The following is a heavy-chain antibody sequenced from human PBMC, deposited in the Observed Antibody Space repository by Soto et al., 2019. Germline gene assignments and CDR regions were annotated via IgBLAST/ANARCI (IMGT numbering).Heavy chain of an antibody. CDR2: ISSHSSTL. J-gene: IGHJ5*02. CDR3: VRDGSGNLYLNWFDP. V-gene: IGHV3-48*02. Sequence: GGSLRLSCAASGFTFSSYSMNWVRQAPGKGLEWISYISSHSSTLYYADSVKGRFTISRDNAGKSLYLQMNSLRDEDTAVYYCVRDGSGNLYLNWFDPWGQGTLVTVSS. CDR1: GFTFSSYS. D-gene: IGHD6-19*01.